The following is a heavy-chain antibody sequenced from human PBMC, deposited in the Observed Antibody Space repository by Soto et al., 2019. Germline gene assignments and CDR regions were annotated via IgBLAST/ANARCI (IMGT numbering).Heavy chain of an antibody. CDR1: GFTFSSYA. CDR2: ISSNGGST. Sequence: GGSLRLSCSASGFTFSSYAMHWVRQAPGKGLEYVSDISSNGGSTYYADSVKDRFTISRDNSKNTLYLQMSSLRAEDTAVYYCVKVPAFDIWGQGTMVTVSS. J-gene: IGHJ3*02. V-gene: IGHV3-64D*06. CDR3: VKVPAFDI.